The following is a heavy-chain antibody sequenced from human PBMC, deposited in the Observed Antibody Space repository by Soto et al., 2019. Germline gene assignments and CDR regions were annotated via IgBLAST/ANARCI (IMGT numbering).Heavy chain of an antibody. Sequence: EVQLVESGGGLVQPGGSLRLSCAASGFTFSSYWMSWVRQAPGKGLEWVANIKQDGSEKYYVDSVKGRFTISRDNAKNSLYLQMNSLRAEDTAVYYCARWGSGYDILTGYFGEYFQHWGQGTLVTVSS. CDR3: ARWGSGYDILTGYFGEYFQH. J-gene: IGHJ1*01. CDR2: IKQDGSEK. V-gene: IGHV3-7*01. D-gene: IGHD3-9*01. CDR1: GFTFSSYW.